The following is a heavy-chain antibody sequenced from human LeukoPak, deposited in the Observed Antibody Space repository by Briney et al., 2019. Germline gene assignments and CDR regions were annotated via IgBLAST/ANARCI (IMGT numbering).Heavy chain of an antibody. CDR2: INHSGST. CDR1: GGSFSGYY. V-gene: IGHV4-34*01. CDR3: ARALVSSVEMDV. J-gene: IGHJ6*02. Sequence: KPSETLSLTCAVYGGSFSGYYWSWIRQPPGKGLEWIGEINHSGSTNYNPSLKSRVTISVDTSKNQFSLKLSSVTAADTAVYYCARALVSSVEMDVWGQGTTVTVSS. D-gene: IGHD2-2*01.